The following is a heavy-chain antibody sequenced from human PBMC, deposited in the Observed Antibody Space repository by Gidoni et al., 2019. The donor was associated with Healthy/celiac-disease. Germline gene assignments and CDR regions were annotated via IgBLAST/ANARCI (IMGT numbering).Heavy chain of an antibody. V-gene: IGHV3-13*01. CDR3: ARDPMTTGLDV. J-gene: IGHJ6*04. D-gene: IGHD4-4*01. CDR1: GYTFSSYA. CDR2: IGTAGDT. Sequence: VQSVESWCGLVQTGVSLILSRSASGYTFSSYAMHWVRQATGKGLEWVSAIGTAGDTYYPGSVKGRFTISRENAKNSLYLQMNSLRAGDTAVYYCARDPMTTGLDVWGKGTTVTVSS.